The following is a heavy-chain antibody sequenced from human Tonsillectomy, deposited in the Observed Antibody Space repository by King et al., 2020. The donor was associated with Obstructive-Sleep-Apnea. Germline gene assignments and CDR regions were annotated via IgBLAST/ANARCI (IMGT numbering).Heavy chain of an antibody. Sequence: VQLVESGGGVVQPGRSLRLSCAASGFTFSSYAMHWVRQAPGKGLEWVAVISYDGSNKYYADSVKGRFTISRENSKNTLYLQMNSLRAEDTAVYYCSRDLWEQRTYGMDVWGQGTTVTVSS. D-gene: IGHD6-25*01. CDR2: ISYDGSNK. V-gene: IGHV3-30*04. J-gene: IGHJ6*02. CDR3: SRDLWEQRTYGMDV. CDR1: GFTFSSYA.